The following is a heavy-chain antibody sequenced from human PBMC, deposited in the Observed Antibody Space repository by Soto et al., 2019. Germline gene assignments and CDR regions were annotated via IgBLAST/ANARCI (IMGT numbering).Heavy chain of an antibody. CDR3: ARVSRELLDI. Sequence: TLSLTCTVSGGSVSSGSYYWSWIRQPPGKGLEWIGYIYYSGSTNYNPSLKSRVTISVDTSKNQFSLKLSSVTAADTAVYYCARVSRELLDIWGQGTMVTVSS. V-gene: IGHV4-61*01. D-gene: IGHD1-7*01. CDR2: IYYSGST. J-gene: IGHJ3*02. CDR1: GGSVSSGSYY.